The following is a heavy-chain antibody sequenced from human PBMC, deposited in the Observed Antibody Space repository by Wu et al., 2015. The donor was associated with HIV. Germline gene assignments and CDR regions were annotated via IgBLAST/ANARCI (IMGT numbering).Heavy chain of an antibody. Sequence: VQLVQSGGEVKRPGASVKVSCQASGYNFTNYAVNWVRQAPGQGLQWMGWITTYNVNTKYAHNFQGRVTMTTDTSTSTAYMELRNLTSDDTAMYYCAILIRGKWGQGTLVTVSS. CDR1: GYNFTNYA. V-gene: IGHV1-18*01. D-gene: IGHD3-10*01. CDR3: AILIRGK. J-gene: IGHJ4*02. CDR2: ITTYNVNT.